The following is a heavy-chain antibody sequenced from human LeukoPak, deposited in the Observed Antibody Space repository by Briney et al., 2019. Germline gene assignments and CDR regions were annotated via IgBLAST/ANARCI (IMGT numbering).Heavy chain of an antibody. Sequence: PSETLSLTCTVSGGSISSYYWSWIRQPAGKGLEWIGRIYTSGSTNYNPSLKSRVTMSVDTSKNQFSLKLSSVTAADTAVYYCAREAYSYGSYYFDYWGQRTLVTVSS. CDR3: AREAYSYGSYYFDY. D-gene: IGHD5-18*01. CDR2: IYTSGST. CDR1: GGSISSYY. V-gene: IGHV4-4*07. J-gene: IGHJ4*02.